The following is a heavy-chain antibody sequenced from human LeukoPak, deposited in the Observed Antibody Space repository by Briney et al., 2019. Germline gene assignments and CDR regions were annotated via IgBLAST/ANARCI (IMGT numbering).Heavy chain of an antibody. Sequence: PGGSLRLSCAASGFTFSNYNMNWVRQAPEKGLEWISSISGSSAYIYYADSVKGRFTISRDNAKNSLYLQMNSLRADDTAMYYYVRIPNSANFPNWFDPRGQGTLVTVSS. CDR2: ISGSSAYI. J-gene: IGHJ5*02. CDR1: GFTFSNYN. D-gene: IGHD2/OR15-2a*01. CDR3: VRIPNSANFPNWFDP. V-gene: IGHV3-21*01.